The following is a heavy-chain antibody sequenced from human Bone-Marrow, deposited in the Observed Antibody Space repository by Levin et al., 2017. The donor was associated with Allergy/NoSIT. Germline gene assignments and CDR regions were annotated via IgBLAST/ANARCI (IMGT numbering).Heavy chain of an antibody. D-gene: IGHD4-17*01. CDR3: ARNGDYNAFDL. CDR2: IWHDGSKK. Sequence: GESLKISCAASVFTFDNYGMHWVRQAPGKGLEWVAVIWHDGSKKYYADSVEGRFTISRDNSKNMLYLQMDSLRVDDTAVYYCARNGDYNAFDLWGQGTVVIVSS. V-gene: IGHV3-33*01. J-gene: IGHJ3*01. CDR1: VFTFDNYG.